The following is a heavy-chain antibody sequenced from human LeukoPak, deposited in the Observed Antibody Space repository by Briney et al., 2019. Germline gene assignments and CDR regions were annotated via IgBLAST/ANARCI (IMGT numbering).Heavy chain of an antibody. Sequence: PGGSLRLSCAASGFTFSSYAMSWVRQAPGKGLVWVSRINGDGSSTTYADSVKGRFTISRDNAKNTLYLQMNSLRAEDTAVYYCARDMEMATISGFDYWGQGTLVTVSS. CDR1: GFTFSSYA. CDR3: ARDMEMATISGFDY. J-gene: IGHJ4*02. V-gene: IGHV3-74*03. D-gene: IGHD5-24*01. CDR2: INGDGSST.